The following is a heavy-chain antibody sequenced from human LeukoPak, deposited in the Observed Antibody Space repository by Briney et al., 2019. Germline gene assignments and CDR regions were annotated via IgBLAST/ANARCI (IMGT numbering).Heavy chain of an antibody. Sequence: PGGPLRLSCAASGFTFSDYYMIWMRQAPGKGLECCSYISSSSSYTNYADSVKGRFTISRDNAKNSLYLQMNSLRAEDTAVYYCARATRGFYGEYVNNYWGQGTLVTVSS. CDR1: GFTFSDYY. J-gene: IGHJ4*02. D-gene: IGHD4-17*01. CDR2: ISSSSSYT. CDR3: ARATRGFYGEYVNNY. V-gene: IGHV3-11*06.